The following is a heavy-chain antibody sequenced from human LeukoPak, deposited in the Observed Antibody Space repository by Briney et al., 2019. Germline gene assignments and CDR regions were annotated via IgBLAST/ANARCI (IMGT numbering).Heavy chain of an antibody. Sequence: GGSLRLSCAASGFTAITNYRNWFRQAPGKGLEWVSVIYSGGSTYYADSVKGRFTISRDNSKNTLYLQMNSLRAEDTAVYYCARQGGDYWGQGTLVTVSS. CDR1: GFTAITNY. V-gene: IGHV3-53*01. CDR2: IYSGGST. J-gene: IGHJ4*02. D-gene: IGHD3-16*01. CDR3: ARQGGDY.